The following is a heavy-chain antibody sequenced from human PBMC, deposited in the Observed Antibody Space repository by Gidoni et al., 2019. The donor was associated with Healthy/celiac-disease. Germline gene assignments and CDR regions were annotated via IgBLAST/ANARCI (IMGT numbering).Heavy chain of an antibody. CDR3: ARENIVAGFCGY. Sequence: QAQLVQSGAEVKKPGASVTVSCKASGYTFTGYYMHWVRQAPGQGLEWMGRIHHNSGGTNYAQKFQGRVTMTRDTSISTAYMELSRLRSDDTAVYYCARENIVAGFCGYWGQGTLVTVSS. CDR2: IHHNSGGT. V-gene: IGHV1-2*06. J-gene: IGHJ4*02. CDR1: GYTFTGYY. D-gene: IGHD5-12*01.